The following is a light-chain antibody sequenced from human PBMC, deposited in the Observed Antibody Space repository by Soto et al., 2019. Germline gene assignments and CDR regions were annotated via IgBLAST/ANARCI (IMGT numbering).Light chain of an antibody. Sequence: ELLMTHSRASLSVSPCDRATLFFSASQSVSNNLAWYQQSPGQAPRHLIYGASARATGIPARFSGSVSGTEFTLTISSLQSEDFAVYYCQQYNDWPPWTFGQGTKVDI. CDR3: QQYNDWPPWT. CDR1: QSVSNN. CDR2: GAS. J-gene: IGKJ1*01. V-gene: IGKV3-15*01.